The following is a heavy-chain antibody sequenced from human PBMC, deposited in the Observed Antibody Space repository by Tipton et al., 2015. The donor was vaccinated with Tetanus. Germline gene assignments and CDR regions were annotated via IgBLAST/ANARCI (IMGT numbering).Heavy chain of an antibody. CDR3: AGDRGDYIYYGMDV. J-gene: IGHJ6*02. Sequence: QLVQSGAEMKKPGASVKVSCKASGYTFTGYYIYWVRQAPGQGLEWMGWIDPNSGGTVYAQKFHGRVTMTRDTSISTAYMGIRSLRSDDTAVYYCAGDRGDYIYYGMDVWGPGTPVSVS. CDR1: GYTFTGYY. V-gene: IGHV1-2*02. CDR2: IDPNSGGT. D-gene: IGHD3-22*01.